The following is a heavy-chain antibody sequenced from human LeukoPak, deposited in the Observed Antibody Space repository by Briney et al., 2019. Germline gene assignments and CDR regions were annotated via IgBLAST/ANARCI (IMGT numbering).Heavy chain of an antibody. D-gene: IGHD3-3*01. J-gene: IGHJ6*04. V-gene: IGHV3-21*01. CDR1: GFTFSSYA. CDR2: ISSSSSYI. Sequence: PGGSLRLSCAASGFTFSSYAMNWVRQAPGKGLEWVSSISSSSSYIYYADSVKGRFTISRDNAKNSLYLQMNSLRAEDTAVYYCARDPYYDLWSGPGDVWGKGTTVTVSS. CDR3: ARDPYYDLWSGPGDV.